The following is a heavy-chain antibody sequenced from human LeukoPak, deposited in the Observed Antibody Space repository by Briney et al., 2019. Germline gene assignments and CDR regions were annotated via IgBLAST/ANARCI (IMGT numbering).Heavy chain of an antibody. D-gene: IGHD3-22*01. V-gene: IGHV3-33*01. J-gene: IGHJ3*02. CDR3: ARDLTMIVVAHAFDI. Sequence: GGSLRLSCAASGFTFSSYGMHWVRQAPGKGLEWVAVIWYDGSNKYYADSVKGRFTISRDNSKNTLYLQMNSLRAEDTAVYYCARDLTMIVVAHAFDIWGQGTMVTVSS. CDR1: GFTFSSYG. CDR2: IWYDGSNK.